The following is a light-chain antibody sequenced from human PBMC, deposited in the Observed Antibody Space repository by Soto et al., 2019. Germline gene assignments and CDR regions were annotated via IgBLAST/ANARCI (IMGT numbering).Light chain of an antibody. Sequence: EIVMTQSPATLSVSPGERATLSCRASQSVSSNLAWYQQKPGQAPRLPIYGASTRATGIPARFSGSGSGTEFTLTISGLQSEDFAVYYCQQYNNWPPWTFGQGTKVDIK. CDR2: GAS. V-gene: IGKV3-15*01. J-gene: IGKJ1*01. CDR3: QQYNNWPPWT. CDR1: QSVSSN.